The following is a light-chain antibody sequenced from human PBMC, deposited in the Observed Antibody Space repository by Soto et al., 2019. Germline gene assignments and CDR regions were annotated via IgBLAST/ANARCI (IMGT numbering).Light chain of an antibody. J-gene: IGKJ1*01. CDR2: QTS. V-gene: IGKV3D-15*03. Sequence: GLTQSPATLSVSVGERVTLSCRASQSVTSDLAWYQQKPGQAPRLLTYQTSLRAAGIPARFSASGSGADFTLTISDVQPEDFALYYCHQRQSWPRTFGQGTKVDIK. CDR1: QSVTSD. CDR3: HQRQSWPRT.